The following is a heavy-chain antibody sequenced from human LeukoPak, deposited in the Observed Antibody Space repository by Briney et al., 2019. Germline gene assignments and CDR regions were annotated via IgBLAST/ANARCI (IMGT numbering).Heavy chain of an antibody. J-gene: IGHJ4*02. CDR3: ARDVYDSSGYFDY. CDR1: GGSIGSYY. CDR2: IGYSGRT. Sequence: SETLSLTCTVSGGSIGSYYWSWIRQPPGKGLEWIGYIGYSGRTNYNPSLKSRVTISVDTSKNQFSLNLRSVTAADTAVYYCARDVYDSSGYFDYWGQGTLVTVSS. V-gene: IGHV4-59*01. D-gene: IGHD3-22*01.